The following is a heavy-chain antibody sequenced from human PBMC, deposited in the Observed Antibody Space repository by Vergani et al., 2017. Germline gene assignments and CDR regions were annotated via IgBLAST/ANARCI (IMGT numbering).Heavy chain of an antibody. Sequence: QLQLQESGPGLVKPSATLSLTCSVSGASIRSSYYYWGWIRQPPGKGLEWIASIYYSGSTYYNPSLKSRVTISVDTSKNQFSLKLSSVTAADTAVYFCAGHSTVEWLVKLGWIVPWGQGILVTVSS. CDR2: IYYSGST. D-gene: IGHD6-19*01. V-gene: IGHV4-39*01. J-gene: IGHJ5*02. CDR3: AGHSTVEWLVKLGWIVP. CDR1: GASIRSSYYY.